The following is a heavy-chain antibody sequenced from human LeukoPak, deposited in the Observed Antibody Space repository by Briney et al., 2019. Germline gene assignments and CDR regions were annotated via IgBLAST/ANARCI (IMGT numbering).Heavy chain of an antibody. Sequence: PGGSLRLSCTASGFTFSHYEMNWVGQAPGKGLEWVSSISSSSSYIYYADSVKGRFTISRDNAKNSLYLQMNSLRAEDTAVYYCASAPLGMPTMESMGYWGQGTLVTVSS. D-gene: IGHD3-10*01. CDR3: ASAPLGMPTMESMGY. J-gene: IGHJ4*02. V-gene: IGHV3-21*01. CDR2: ISSSSSYI. CDR1: GFTFSHYE.